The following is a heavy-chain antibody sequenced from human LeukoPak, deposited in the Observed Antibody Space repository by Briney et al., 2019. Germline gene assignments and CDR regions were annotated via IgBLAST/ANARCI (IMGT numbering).Heavy chain of an antibody. CDR3: AKGLYVWGSYRLGLFDY. V-gene: IGHV3-43*02. D-gene: IGHD3-16*02. CDR1: GFNFDDYA. Sequence: GGSLRLSCAVSGFNFDDYAMHWVRQAPGKGLEWVSLISGDGGSTYYADSVKGRFTISRDNSKNSLYLQMNSLRTEDTALYYCAKGLYVWGSYRLGLFDYWGQGTLVTVSS. CDR2: ISGDGGST. J-gene: IGHJ4*02.